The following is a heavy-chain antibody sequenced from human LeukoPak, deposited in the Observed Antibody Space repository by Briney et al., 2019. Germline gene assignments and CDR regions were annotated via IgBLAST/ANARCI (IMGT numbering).Heavy chain of an antibody. CDR2: ISSSGSTI. CDR1: GFTFSSCE. D-gene: IGHD2-21*02. V-gene: IGHV3-48*03. CDR3: ASITSGYCDCSYATHLDY. J-gene: IGHJ4*02. Sequence: GGSLRLPYAASGFTFSSCEINWVRQAPGQGLEWVSYISSSGSTIYYADSVKGRFTISRDNAKNSLYLQMNSLRAEDTAVYYCASITSGYCDCSYATHLDYWGQGTLVTVSS.